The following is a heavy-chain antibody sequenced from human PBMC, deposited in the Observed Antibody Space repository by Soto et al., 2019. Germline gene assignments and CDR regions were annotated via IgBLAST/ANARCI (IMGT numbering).Heavy chain of an antibody. D-gene: IGHD3-22*01. CDR3: ARDTYYYDSSVLLYYYYGMDV. CDR2: IDWDDDK. CDR1: VFSLSPNGMC. V-gene: IGHV2-70*11. Sequence: SGPKLLNPTQTLTLTCTFAVFSLSPNGMCVSWIRQPPGKALEWLARIDWDDDKYYSTSLKTRLTISKDTSKNQVVLTMTNMDPVDTATYYCARDTYYYDSSVLLYYYYGMDVWGQGTTVTVSS. J-gene: IGHJ6*02.